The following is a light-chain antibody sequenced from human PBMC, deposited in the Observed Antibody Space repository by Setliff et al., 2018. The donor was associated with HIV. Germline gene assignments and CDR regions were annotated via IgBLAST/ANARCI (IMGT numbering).Light chain of an antibody. CDR3: SSYTSSSTYV. CDR2: DVS. V-gene: IGLV2-14*03. J-gene: IGLJ1*01. Sequence: ALTQPASVSGSPGQSTTISCTGTSSDVGTYNYVSWYQQHPGKAPKLIIYDVSKRPSGVSNRFSGSKSGNTASLTISGLQAEDEADYYCSSYTSSSTYVFGTGTKVTV. CDR1: SSDVGTYNY.